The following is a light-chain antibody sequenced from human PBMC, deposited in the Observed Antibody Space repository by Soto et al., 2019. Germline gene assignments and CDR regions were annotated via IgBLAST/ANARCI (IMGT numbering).Light chain of an antibody. Sequence: QSALTQPPSASGSPGQSVTISCTGSIIELDYMYVSWYHHHPGKAPKLMIYEVTRRPSGVPDRFSGSKSARTAFLTVSGLQAEDEADYYCSAYVGSNNFVFGTGTKVTVL. V-gene: IGLV2-8*01. CDR1: IIELDYMY. CDR3: SAYVGSNNFV. J-gene: IGLJ1*01. CDR2: EVT.